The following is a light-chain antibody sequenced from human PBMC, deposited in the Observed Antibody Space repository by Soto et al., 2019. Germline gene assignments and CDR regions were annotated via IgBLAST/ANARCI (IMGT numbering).Light chain of an antibody. CDR1: SSDVGGYNY. CDR2: EVS. J-gene: IGLJ1*01. Sequence: QSALTQPPSASGSPGQSVTISCTGTSSDVGGYNYVSWYQQHPGKAPKLMIYEVSNRPSGVPDRFSGSKSGNTDSLTVSGRQAEDEADSYCSSYAGSNSLGVFGTGTKLTVL. CDR3: SSYAGSNSLGV. V-gene: IGLV2-8*01.